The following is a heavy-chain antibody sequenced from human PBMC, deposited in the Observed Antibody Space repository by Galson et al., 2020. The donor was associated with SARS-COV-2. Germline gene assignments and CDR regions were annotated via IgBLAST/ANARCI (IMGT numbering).Heavy chain of an antibody. CDR2: IFHTASP. CDR1: GDSIARRRHY. Sequence: SETLSLTCSVSGDSIARRRHYWGWIRQAQGKGLDWIGSIFHTASPYYNASLKSRLTISEDSFKNEISLKLRSVTAADTAVYYCARHMDYFDPWGQGILVTVSS. J-gene: IGHJ5*02. V-gene: IGHV4-39*01. CDR3: ARHMDYFDP. D-gene: IGHD4-17*01.